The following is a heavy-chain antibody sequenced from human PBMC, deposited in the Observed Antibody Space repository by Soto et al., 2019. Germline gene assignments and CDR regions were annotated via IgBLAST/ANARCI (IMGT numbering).Heavy chain of an antibody. V-gene: IGHV3-7*05. D-gene: IGHD6-25*01. Sequence: EVQLEESGGDLVQPGGSLRLSCAASGFTLSAYWMTWVRQAPGKGREWVANINRDGSKKSYLDSVRGRFTISRDNVGNSLYLQMDSLRADDTALYYCARDVSPGSSGLYLDAFEIWGQGTMVTVSS. CDR2: INRDGSKK. J-gene: IGHJ3*02. CDR3: ARDVSPGSSGLYLDAFEI. CDR1: GFTLSAYW.